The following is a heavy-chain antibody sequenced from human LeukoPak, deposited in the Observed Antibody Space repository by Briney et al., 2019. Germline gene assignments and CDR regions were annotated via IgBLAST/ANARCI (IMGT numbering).Heavy chain of an antibody. D-gene: IGHD2-2*01. J-gene: IGHJ6*03. CDR2: IYYSGST. Sequence: SETLSLTCTVSGGSISSSSYYWGWIRQPPGKGLEWIGSIYYSGSTYYNPSLKSRVTISVDTSKNQFSLKLSSVTAADTAVYYCARLRNQLLSGYYYYYYMDVWGKGTTVTVSS. CDR1: GGSISSSSYY. V-gene: IGHV4-39*01. CDR3: ARLRNQLLSGYYYYYYMDV.